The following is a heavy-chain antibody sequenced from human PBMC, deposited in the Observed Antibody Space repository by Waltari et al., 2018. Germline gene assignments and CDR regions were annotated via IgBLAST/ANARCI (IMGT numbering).Heavy chain of an antibody. CDR1: GFTFTRYW. CDR3: AISGFSGGCSSGCYRF. J-gene: IGHJ4*02. CDR2: RKQDGREQ. D-gene: IGHD6-19*01. V-gene: IGHV3-7*01. Sequence: EVRLVESGGGLVQPGGSLRLSCAGSGFTFTRYWMSWVRQAPGXXXXGVANRKQDGREQYDVDSVKGRISISRDNARNSLYLEVNSLRAEDTAVYYCAISGFSGGCSSGCYRFWGQGTLVTVSS.